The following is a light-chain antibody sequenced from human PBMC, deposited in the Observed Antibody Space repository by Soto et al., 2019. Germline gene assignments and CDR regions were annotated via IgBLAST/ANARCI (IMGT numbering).Light chain of an antibody. CDR3: QQYGNSPPNT. Sequence: EIVLTQSPATLSVSPGERATLSCRASQSVSSSYLAWYQQKPGQAPRVLIYAASSRATGIPDRFSGSGSGTEFTLTISRLEPEDFAVYFCQQYGNSPPNTFGQGTKVDIK. CDR1: QSVSSSY. CDR2: AAS. V-gene: IGKV3-20*01. J-gene: IGKJ2*01.